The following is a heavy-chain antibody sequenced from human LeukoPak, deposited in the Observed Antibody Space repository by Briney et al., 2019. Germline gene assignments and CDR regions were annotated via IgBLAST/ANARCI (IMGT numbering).Heavy chain of an antibody. CDR2: INPSGGRT. CDR3: ARASLPGGWYSAWFDP. J-gene: IGHJ5*02. V-gene: IGHV1-46*01. CDR1: GYTFTSYA. D-gene: IGHD6-19*01. Sequence: ASVKVSCKASGYTFTSYAMHWVRQAPGQGLEWMGIINPSGGRTSYAQKFQGRVTMTRDTSTSTVYMELSSLRSEDTAVYYCARASLPGGWYSAWFDPWGQGTLVTVSS.